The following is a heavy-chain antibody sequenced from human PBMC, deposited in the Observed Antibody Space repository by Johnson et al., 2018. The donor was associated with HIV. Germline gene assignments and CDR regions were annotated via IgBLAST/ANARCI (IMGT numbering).Heavy chain of an antibody. CDR1: GFTFSSYA. CDR3: ARDLETGDDYVWGSYQLGAFDM. CDR2: ISYDGSNK. V-gene: IGHV3-30-3*01. Sequence: QVQLVESGGGVVQPGRSLRLSCAASGFTFSSYAMHWVRQAPGKGLEWVAVISYDGSNKVYADSVKGRFTISRDNSKNTLYLQMNSLRAEDTAVYYCARDLETGDDYVWGSYQLGAFDMWGQGTMVTISS. J-gene: IGHJ3*02. D-gene: IGHD3-16*02.